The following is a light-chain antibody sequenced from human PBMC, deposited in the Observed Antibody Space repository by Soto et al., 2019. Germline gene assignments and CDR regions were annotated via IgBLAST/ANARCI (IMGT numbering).Light chain of an antibody. V-gene: IGKV3-20*01. J-gene: IGKJ4*01. Sequence: EIVLTQSPGTLSLYPGERATLYCRASQSVSSSYLAWYQQKPGQAPRLLIYGASSRATGIPDRFSGSASGTDFTLTIIRLEAEDFAVYFCQQYDSSPLTFGGETKVEIK. CDR1: QSVSSSY. CDR3: QQYDSSPLT. CDR2: GAS.